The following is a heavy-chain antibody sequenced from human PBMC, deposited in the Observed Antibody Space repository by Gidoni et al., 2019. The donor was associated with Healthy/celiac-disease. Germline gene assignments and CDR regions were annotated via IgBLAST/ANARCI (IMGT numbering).Heavy chain of an antibody. V-gene: IGHV3-9*01. J-gene: IGHJ3*02. CDR3: AKVALRVADVVAANAFDI. CDR2: ISWNSGSI. CDR1: GFTFDHYA. D-gene: IGHD2-15*01. Sequence: EVQLVESGGGLVQPGRSLRLSCAASGFTFDHYAMYWVRQAPGKGLEWVSGISWNSGSIGYADSVKGRFTISRDNAKNSLYLQMNSLRAEDAALYYCAKVALRVADVVAANAFDIWGQGTMVTVFS.